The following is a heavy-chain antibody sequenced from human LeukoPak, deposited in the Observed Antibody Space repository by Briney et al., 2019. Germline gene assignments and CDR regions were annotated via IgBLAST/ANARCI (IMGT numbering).Heavy chain of an antibody. Sequence: GGSLRLSCAASGFTFSSYSMNWVRQAPGKGLEWVGLIKSKVYGGTTDYAAPVKGRFTISRDDSRNTLSLQMNSLITEDTAVYYCARRERLGYSYGRGTLDIWGQGTMVTVSS. V-gene: IGHV3-15*07. CDR2: IKSKVYGGTT. CDR3: ARRERLGYSYGRGTLDI. D-gene: IGHD5-18*01. CDR1: GFTFSSYS. J-gene: IGHJ3*02.